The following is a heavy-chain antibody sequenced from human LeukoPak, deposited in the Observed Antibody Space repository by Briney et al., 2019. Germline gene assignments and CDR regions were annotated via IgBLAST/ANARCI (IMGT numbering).Heavy chain of an antibody. CDR2: IIPILGIA. J-gene: IGHJ5*02. Sequence: SMKVSCKASGGTFSSYAISWVRQAPGQGLEWMGRIIPILGIANYAQKFQGRVTITADKSTSTAYMELSSLRSEDTAVYYCARVYDSSGYRDNWLDPWGQGTLVTVSS. V-gene: IGHV1-69*04. CDR3: ARVYDSSGYRDNWLDP. D-gene: IGHD3-22*01. CDR1: GGTFSSYA.